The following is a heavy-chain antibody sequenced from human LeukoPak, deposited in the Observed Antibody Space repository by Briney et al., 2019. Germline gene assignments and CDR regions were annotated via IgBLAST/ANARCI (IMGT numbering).Heavy chain of an antibody. J-gene: IGHJ3*02. CDR3: ARDRDGYNSDAFDI. CDR1: GFTFSGYW. D-gene: IGHD5-24*01. Sequence: GGSLRLSCAASGFTFSGYWMTWVRQAPGQGLEWVANIEYGGRRRYYVDSVKGRFTISADDATNTLYLQMNSLRGEDTAVYYCARDRDGYNSDAFDIWGQGTTVTVSS. CDR2: IEYGGRRR. V-gene: IGHV3-7*01.